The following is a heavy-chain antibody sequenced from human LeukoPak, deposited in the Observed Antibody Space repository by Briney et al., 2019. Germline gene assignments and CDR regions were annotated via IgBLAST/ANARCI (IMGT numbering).Heavy chain of an antibody. Sequence: GGSLRLSCAASGFTFSSYAMSWVRQAPGKGLEWVSAISGSGGSTYYADSVKGRFTISRDNSKNTLYPQMNSLRAEDTAVYYCAKDYGLEDIVLMVYATTAWFDPWGQGTLVTVSS. CDR1: GFTFSSYA. CDR3: AKDYGLEDIVLMVYATTAWFDP. D-gene: IGHD2-8*01. V-gene: IGHV3-23*01. J-gene: IGHJ5*02. CDR2: ISGSGGST.